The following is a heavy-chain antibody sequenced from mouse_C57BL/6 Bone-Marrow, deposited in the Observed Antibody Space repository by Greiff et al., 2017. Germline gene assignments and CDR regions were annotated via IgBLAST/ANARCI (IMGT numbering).Heavy chain of an antibody. J-gene: IGHJ4*01. CDR2: IYPGDGDT. CDR1: GYAFSSYW. V-gene: IGHV1-80*01. CDR3: ARSRAQALMDY. Sequence: VKLMESGAELVKPGASVKISCKASGYAFSSYWMNWVKQRPGKGLEWIGQIYPGDGDTNYNGKFKGKATLTADKSSSTAYMQLSSLTSEDSAVYFCARSRAQALMDYWGQGTSVTVSS. D-gene: IGHD3-2*02.